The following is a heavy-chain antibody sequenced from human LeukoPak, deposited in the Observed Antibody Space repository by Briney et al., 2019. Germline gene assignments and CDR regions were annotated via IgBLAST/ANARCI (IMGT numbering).Heavy chain of an antibody. V-gene: IGHV4-59*01. Sequence: PSETLSLTCSVSGGSINSYYWTWTRQPPGKGLEWIGYIYYNEKNNNTNYNPSLKSRVTIAIDTSNNQFALRLSSVTAADTAIYYCAREKAAIGTNWGDYFDSWGQGTLVTVSS. CDR1: GGSINSYY. CDR3: AREKAAIGTNWGDYFDS. D-gene: IGHD6-13*01. J-gene: IGHJ4*02. CDR2: IYYNEKNNNT.